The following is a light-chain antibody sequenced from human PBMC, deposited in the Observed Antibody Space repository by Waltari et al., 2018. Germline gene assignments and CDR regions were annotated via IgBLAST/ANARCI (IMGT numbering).Light chain of an antibody. CDR1: QSVLYSSNNKNQ. V-gene: IGKV4-1*01. Sequence: DIVMTQSPESLAVSLGERATINCKSSQSVLYSSNNKNQLAWYQQKPGQPPKLLLYGASTRESGVPDRFSGSGSETDFTLTISSLQAEDVAVYYCHQYYSTPFTFGQGTKLEIK. CDR2: GAS. CDR3: HQYYSTPFT. J-gene: IGKJ2*01.